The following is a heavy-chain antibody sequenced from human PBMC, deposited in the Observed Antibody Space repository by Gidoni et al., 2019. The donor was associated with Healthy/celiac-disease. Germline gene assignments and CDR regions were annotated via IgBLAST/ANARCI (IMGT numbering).Heavy chain of an antibody. CDR3: ARVQARWLGSYGMDV. CDR2: ISYDGSNK. V-gene: IGHV3-30-3*01. CDR1: GFTFRSYA. Sequence: QVQLVESGGGVVQPGRSLRLSCAASGFTFRSYAMHWVRQAPGKGLEWVAVISYDGSNKYYADSVKGRFTISRDNSKNTLYLQMNSLRAEDTAVYYCARVQARWLGSYGMDVWGQGTTVTVSS. J-gene: IGHJ6*02. D-gene: IGHD3-22*01.